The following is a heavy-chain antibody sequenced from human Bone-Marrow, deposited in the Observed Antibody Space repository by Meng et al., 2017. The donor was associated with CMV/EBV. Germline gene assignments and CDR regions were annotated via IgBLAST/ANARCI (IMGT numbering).Heavy chain of an antibody. CDR2: ISSSSSTM. CDR3: ARPSPYYYDSSGYTPGAFDI. J-gene: IGHJ3*02. Sequence: GGSLRLSCAASRFTFSTYSMKWVRQAPGKGLEWVSYISSSSSTMYYADSVKGRFTISRDNSKNTLYLQMNSLRAEDTAVYYCARPSPYYYDSSGYTPGAFDIWGQGTMVTVSS. V-gene: IGHV3-48*01. CDR1: RFTFSTYS. D-gene: IGHD3-22*01.